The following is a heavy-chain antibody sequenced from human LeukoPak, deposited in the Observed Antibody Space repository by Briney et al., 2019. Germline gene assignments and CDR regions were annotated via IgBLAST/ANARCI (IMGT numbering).Heavy chain of an antibody. V-gene: IGHV3-53*01. CDR3: ARHYGDYVSGPYYWYFDL. CDR2: IYSGGST. J-gene: IGHJ2*01. CDR1: GFTVSSNY. D-gene: IGHD4-17*01. Sequence: GGSLRLSCTASGFTVSSNYMSWVRQAPGKGLEWVSVIYSGGSTYYADSVKGRFTISRDNSKNTLYLQMNSLRAEDTAVYYCARHYGDYVSGPYYWYFDLWGRGTLVTVSS.